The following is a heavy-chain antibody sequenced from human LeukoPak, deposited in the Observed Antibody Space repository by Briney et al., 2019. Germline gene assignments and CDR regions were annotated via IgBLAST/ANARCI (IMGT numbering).Heavy chain of an antibody. CDR1: GFTFSSYS. V-gene: IGHV3-21*01. CDR2: ISSSSSYI. CDR3: AAAGVVTAISPNWFDP. J-gene: IGHJ5*02. Sequence: GGSPRLSCAASGFTFSSYSMNWVRQAPGKGLEWVSSISSSSSYIYYADSVKGRFTISRDNAKNSLYLQMNSLRAEDTAVYYCAAAGVVTAISPNWFDPWGQGTLVTVSS. D-gene: IGHD2-21*02.